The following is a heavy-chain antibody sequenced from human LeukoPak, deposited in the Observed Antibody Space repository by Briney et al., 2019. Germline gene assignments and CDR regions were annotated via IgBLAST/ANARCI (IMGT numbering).Heavy chain of an antibody. CDR1: GGSFSGYY. CDR2: INHSGST. Sequence: PSETLSLTCAVYGGSFSGYYWSWIRQPPGKGLEWIGEINHSGSTNYNPSLKSRVTISLDMSKNQFSLKLSSVTAADTAVYYCAGGRGYSGYGDYWSQGTLVTVSS. CDR3: AGGRGYSGYGDY. D-gene: IGHD5-12*01. V-gene: IGHV4-34*01. J-gene: IGHJ4*02.